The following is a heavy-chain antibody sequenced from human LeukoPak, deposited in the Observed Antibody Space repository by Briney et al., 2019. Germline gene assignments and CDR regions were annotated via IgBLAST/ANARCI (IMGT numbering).Heavy chain of an antibody. CDR3: APESRGWYGSGY. Sequence: EASVKVSCKASGGTFSSYTISWVRQAPGQGLEWMGRIIPILGIANYAQKFQGRVTITADNSTSTAYMELSSLRSEDTAVYYCAPESRGWYGSGYWGQGTLVTVSS. CDR2: IIPILGIA. CDR1: GGTFSSYT. D-gene: IGHD6-19*01. V-gene: IGHV1-69*02. J-gene: IGHJ4*02.